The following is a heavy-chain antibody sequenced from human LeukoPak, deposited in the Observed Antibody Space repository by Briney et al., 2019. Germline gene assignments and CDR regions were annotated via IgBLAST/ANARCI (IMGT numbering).Heavy chain of an antibody. Sequence: SETLSLTCTGSGGAIDNYYWSWIRQPPGKGLEWIAYVYYSGTINYNPSLESRVTISVDTSKNQFSLRLTSVAAADTAVYYCARHGTAAGHFQLWGQGTLVTVSS. J-gene: IGHJ1*01. V-gene: IGHV4-59*08. CDR1: GGAIDNYY. D-gene: IGHD2-21*02. CDR3: ARHGTAAGHFQL. CDR2: VYYSGTI.